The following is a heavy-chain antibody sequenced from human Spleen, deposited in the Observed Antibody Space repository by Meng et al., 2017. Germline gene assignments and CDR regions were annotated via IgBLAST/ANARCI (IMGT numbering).Heavy chain of an antibody. J-gene: IGHJ5*02. CDR3: VRSSGWVKTGFDP. D-gene: IGHD6-19*01. CDR1: GGSISTSGYY. CDR2: IGHSGFT. V-gene: IGHV4-39*01. Sequence: QPQLQESGPGLVKPSEALSLTCSVSGGSISTSGYYWGWIRQPPGKGLEWIGSIGHSGFTYYTPSLKSRVTVSIDTSRNQFSLWLTSVTAADTAVCYCVRSSGWVKTGFDPWGQGTLVTVSS.